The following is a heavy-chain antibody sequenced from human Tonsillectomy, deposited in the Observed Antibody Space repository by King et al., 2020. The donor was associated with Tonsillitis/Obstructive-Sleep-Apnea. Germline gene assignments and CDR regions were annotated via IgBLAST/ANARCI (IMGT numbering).Heavy chain of an antibody. CDR2: ISYDGSNK. CDR1: GFTFSSYG. V-gene: IGHV3-30*03. Sequence: VQLVESGGGVVQPGRSLRLSCAASGFTFSSYGMHWVRQAPGKGLEWVAVISYDGSNKYYADSVKGRFTISRDNSKNTLYLQMNSLRAEDTAVYYCAFDRVNDCSSTSCYQGYYGMDVWGQGTTVTVSS. J-gene: IGHJ6*02. D-gene: IGHD2-2*01. CDR3: AFDRVNDCSSTSCYQGYYGMDV.